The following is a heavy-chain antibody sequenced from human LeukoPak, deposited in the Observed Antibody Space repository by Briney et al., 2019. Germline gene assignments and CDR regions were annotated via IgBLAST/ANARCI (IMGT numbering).Heavy chain of an antibody. V-gene: IGHV1-2*02. D-gene: IGHD6-13*01. CDR3: ARTKHSSNSAGYHYYMDV. Sequence: ASVKVSCKASGYTFPGYYMHWVRQAPGQGLEWMGWINPNSGGTEYAQKFQGRVTMTRDASISTAYMELSRLRSDDTAVYYCARTKHSSNSAGYHYYMDVWGKGTTVTVSS. CDR2: INPNSGGT. J-gene: IGHJ6*03. CDR1: GYTFPGYY.